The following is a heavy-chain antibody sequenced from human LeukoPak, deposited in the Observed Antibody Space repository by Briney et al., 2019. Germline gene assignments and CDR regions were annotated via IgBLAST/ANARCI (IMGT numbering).Heavy chain of an antibody. J-gene: IGHJ4*02. Sequence: GGSLRLSCAASGFTFSTYSMNWVRQAPGKGLEWVAHIKQDGSERYYVDSVKGRFTISRDNAKNSLYLQMNSLRGEDTAVYYCAREGAGYGAYYFDYWGQGTLVTVSS. CDR2: IKQDGSER. D-gene: IGHD5-12*01. CDR3: AREGAGYGAYYFDY. CDR1: GFTFSTYS. V-gene: IGHV3-7*01.